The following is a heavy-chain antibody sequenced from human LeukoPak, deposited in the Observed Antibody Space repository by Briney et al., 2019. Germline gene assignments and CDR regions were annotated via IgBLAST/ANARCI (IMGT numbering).Heavy chain of an antibody. CDR2: IYTSGST. V-gene: IGHV4-4*07. D-gene: IGHD3-22*01. CDR3: ARARYYYDSSGSHFDY. Sequence: SETLSLTCTVSGGSISSYYWSWIRQPAGKGLEWIGRIYTSGSTNYNPSLKSRVTMSVDTSKNQFSLKLSSVTAADTAVYYCARARYYYDSSGSHFDYWGQGTLVTLSS. CDR1: GGSISSYY. J-gene: IGHJ4*02.